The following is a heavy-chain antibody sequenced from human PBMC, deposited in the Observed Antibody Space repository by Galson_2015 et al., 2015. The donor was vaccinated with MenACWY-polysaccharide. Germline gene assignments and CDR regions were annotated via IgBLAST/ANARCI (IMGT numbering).Heavy chain of an antibody. V-gene: IGHV1-3*01. CDR2: ITGGNGDT. CDR1: GYTFSGYP. D-gene: IGHD2/OR15-2a*01. J-gene: IGHJ4*02. Sequence: SVKVSCKASGYTFSGYPIHWVRQAPGQRFEWMGWITGGNGDTKYSEKLQGRVSITKDTSANTVYMELSSLTYEDTAVVYCARHVIGGGYFDYWGQGTLVTVSS. CDR3: ARHVIGGGYFDY.